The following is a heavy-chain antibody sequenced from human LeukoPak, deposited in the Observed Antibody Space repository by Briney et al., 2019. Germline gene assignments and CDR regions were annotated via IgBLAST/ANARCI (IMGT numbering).Heavy chain of an antibody. D-gene: IGHD5-12*01. Sequence: GGSLRLSCAASGFTFSSYEMNWVRQAPGKGLEWVSYISTTGSSIYYADSVKGRFTISRDNVKNLLYLQMNSPRAEDTAVYYCARDRETAPGADIVATMGFDYWGQGTLVTVSS. CDR2: ISTTGSSI. CDR3: ARDRETAPGADIVATMGFDY. V-gene: IGHV3-48*03. CDR1: GFTFSSYE. J-gene: IGHJ4*02.